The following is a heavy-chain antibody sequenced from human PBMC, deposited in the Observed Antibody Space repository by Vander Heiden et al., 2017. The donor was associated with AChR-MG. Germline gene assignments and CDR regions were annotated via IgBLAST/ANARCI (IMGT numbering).Heavy chain of an antibody. CDR3: ARESYYDSSGYYYFDY. D-gene: IGHD3-22*01. J-gene: IGHJ4*01. CDR1: GGSISSYY. V-gene: IGHV4-59*01. CDR2: IYYSGST. Sequence: QVQLQESGPGLVKPSETLSLTCTVSGGSISSYYWSWIRQPPGKGLEWIGYIYYSGSTNYNPSLKSRVTISVDTSKNQFSLKLNSVTAADTAVYYCARESYYDSSGYYYFDYWGDGTLVTVSS.